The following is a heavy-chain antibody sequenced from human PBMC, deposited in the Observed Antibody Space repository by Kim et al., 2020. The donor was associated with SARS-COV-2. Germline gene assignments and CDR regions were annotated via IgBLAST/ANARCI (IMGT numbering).Heavy chain of an antibody. Sequence: SETLSLTCAVSGGSISSSNWWSWVRQPPGKGLEWIGEIYHSGSTNYNPSLKSRVTISVDKSKNQFSLKLSSVTAADTAVYYCASRTYSSGWYDYWGQGTLVTVSS. CDR3: ASRTYSSGWYDY. CDR2: IYHSGST. J-gene: IGHJ4*02. V-gene: IGHV4-4*02. CDR1: GGSISSSNW. D-gene: IGHD6-19*01.